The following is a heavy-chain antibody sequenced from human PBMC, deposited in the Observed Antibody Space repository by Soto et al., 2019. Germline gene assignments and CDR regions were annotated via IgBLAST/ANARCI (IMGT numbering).Heavy chain of an antibody. Sequence: SSYSMNWVRKAPGKGLEWVSYISSSSSTIYYADSVKGRFTISRDNAKNSLYLQMNSLRDEDTAVYYCARDPTAGDYVWGSYPPGYYYYGMDVWGQGTTVTVSS. CDR1: SSYS. CDR2: ISSSSSTI. D-gene: IGHD3-16*02. CDR3: ARDPTAGDYVWGSYPPGYYYYGMDV. J-gene: IGHJ6*02. V-gene: IGHV3-48*02.